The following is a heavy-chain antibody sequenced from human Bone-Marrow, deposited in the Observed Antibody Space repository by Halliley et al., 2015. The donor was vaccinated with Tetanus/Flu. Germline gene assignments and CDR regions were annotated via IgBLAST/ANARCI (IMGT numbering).Heavy chain of an antibody. Sequence: QSPGKGRVWVSRINGDGSSTNYADSVKVRFTIARDNANNPLYLQMNNLRTEDTAVYFCAKGVDVWGQGTTFTVSS. CDR3: AKGVDV. J-gene: IGHJ6*02. V-gene: IGHV3-74*01. CDR2: INGDGSST.